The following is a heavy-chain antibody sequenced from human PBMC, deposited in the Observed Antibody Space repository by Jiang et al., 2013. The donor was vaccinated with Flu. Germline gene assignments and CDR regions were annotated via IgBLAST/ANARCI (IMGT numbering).Heavy chain of an antibody. J-gene: IGHJ4*02. D-gene: IGHD1-26*01. V-gene: IGHV1-2*04. Sequence: SGAEVKKPGASVKVSCKASGYTFTGYYMHWVRQAPGQGLEWMGWINPNSGGTNYAQKFQGWVTMTRDTSISTAYMELSRLRSDDTAVYYCARVSWEGGLYFDYWGQGTLVTVSS. CDR3: ARVSWEGGLYFDY. CDR2: INPNSGGT. CDR1: GYTFTGYY.